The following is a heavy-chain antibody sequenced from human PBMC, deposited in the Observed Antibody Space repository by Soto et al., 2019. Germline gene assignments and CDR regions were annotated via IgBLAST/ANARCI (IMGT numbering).Heavy chain of an antibody. CDR2: ITSKTVGGTA. D-gene: IGHD2-15*01. J-gene: IGHJ4*02. CDR3: TLLPPESRGFCSGGSGYPFAS. Sequence: EVQLVDSGGGLVQPGRSLRLSCTASGFTFGDYAMIWVRQAPGKGLEWVGDITSKTVGGTAEYAAYVKGRFTISRDDSNRVVYLKMNSMKSEDTAIYYCTLLPPESRGFCSGGSGYPFASWGRGTLVTVSS. V-gene: IGHV3-49*04. CDR1: GFTFGDYA.